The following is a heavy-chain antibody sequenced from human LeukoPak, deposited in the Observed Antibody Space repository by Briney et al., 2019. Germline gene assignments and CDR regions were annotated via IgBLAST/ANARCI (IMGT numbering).Heavy chain of an antibody. CDR3: ARDRGFKDGYNNPPFDF. V-gene: IGHV3-48*04. CDR1: GFTFSHYC. Sequence: GGPLRLSCAASGFTFSHYCMLWVRQAPGKGLEWVSYISSRRVSTIFYADSVKGRFTISRDNAKNSQYLQMNGVRAEDTAVYYRARDRGFKDGYNNPPFDFGGQGTLVTVSS. D-gene: IGHD5-24*01. J-gene: IGHJ4*02. CDR2: ISSRRVSTI.